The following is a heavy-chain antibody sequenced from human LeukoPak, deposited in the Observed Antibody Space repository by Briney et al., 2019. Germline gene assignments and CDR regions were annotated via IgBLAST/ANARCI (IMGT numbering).Heavy chain of an antibody. CDR2: ISSSGSTI. CDR3: ARVWDIVVVPAAIAAAFGI. D-gene: IGHD2-2*01. Sequence: GGSLRLSCAASGFTFSDYYMSWIRQAPGKGLEWVPYISSSGSTIYYADSVKGRFTISRDNAKNSLYLQMNSLRAEDTAVYYCARVWDIVVVPAAIAAAFGIWGQGTMVTVSS. J-gene: IGHJ3*02. CDR1: GFTFSDYY. V-gene: IGHV3-11*04.